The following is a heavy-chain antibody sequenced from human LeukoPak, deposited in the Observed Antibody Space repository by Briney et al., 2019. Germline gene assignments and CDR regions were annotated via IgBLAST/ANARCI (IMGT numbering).Heavy chain of an antibody. V-gene: IGHV4-61*02. J-gene: IGHJ4*02. CDR1: GGSISSGSYY. CDR3: ARDGSRGSFYFDY. Sequence: PSQTLSLTCTVSGGSISSGSYYWSWIRQPAGKGLEWIGRIYTSGSTNYNPSLKSRVTISVDTSKNQLSLKLSSVTAADTAVYYCARDGSRGSFYFDYWGQGTLVTVSS. CDR2: IYTSGST. D-gene: IGHD3-10*01.